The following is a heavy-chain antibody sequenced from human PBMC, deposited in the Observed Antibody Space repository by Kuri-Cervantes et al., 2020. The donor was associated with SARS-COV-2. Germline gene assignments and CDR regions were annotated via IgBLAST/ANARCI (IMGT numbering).Heavy chain of an antibody. CDR2: ISYDGSNK. CDR3: ASRNAAMVFSSDY. J-gene: IGHJ4*02. CDR1: GFTFSSYA. D-gene: IGHD5-18*01. V-gene: IGHV3-30*04. Sequence: GGSLRLSCAASGFTFSSYAMHWVRQAPGEGLEWVAVISYDGSNKYYADSVKGRFTISRDNSKNTLYLQMNSLRAEDTAVYYCASRNAAMVFSSDYWGQGAPVTVSS.